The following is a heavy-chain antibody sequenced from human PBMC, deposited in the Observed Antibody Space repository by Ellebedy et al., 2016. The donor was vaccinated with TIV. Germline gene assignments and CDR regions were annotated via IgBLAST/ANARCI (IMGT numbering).Heavy chain of an antibody. D-gene: IGHD2-15*01. CDR2: FSGSGGST. CDR1: GFTFSNSA. CDR3: ARSWIRGGSYFDY. Sequence: GESLKISCAASGFTFSNSAMNWVRQAPGKGLEWVSGFSGSGGSTYYADSVKGRFTISRDNAKNSLYLQMNGLRDEDTAVYYCARSWIRGGSYFDYWGQGTLVTVSS. V-gene: IGHV3-48*02. J-gene: IGHJ4*02.